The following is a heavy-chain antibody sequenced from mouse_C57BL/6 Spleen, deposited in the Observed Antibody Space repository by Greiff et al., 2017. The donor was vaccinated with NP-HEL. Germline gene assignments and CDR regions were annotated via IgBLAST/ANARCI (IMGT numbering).Heavy chain of an antibody. J-gene: IGHJ4*01. CDR3: VRHLEKKGYAMDY. CDR1: GFSFNTYA. CDR2: IRSKSNNYAT. V-gene: IGHV10-1*01. Sequence: EVKLVESGGGLVQPKGSLKLSCAASGFSFNTYAMNWVRQAPGKGLEWVARIRSKSNNYATYYADSVKDRFTISRDDSESMLYLQMNNLKTEDTAMYYCVRHLEKKGYAMDYWGQGTSVTVSS.